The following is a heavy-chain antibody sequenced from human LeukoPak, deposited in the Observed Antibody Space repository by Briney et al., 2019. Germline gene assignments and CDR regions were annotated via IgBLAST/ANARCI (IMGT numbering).Heavy chain of an antibody. D-gene: IGHD2-15*01. Sequence: GGSLGLSCAASGFTFSRYAMSWVRQAPGKGLEWVSVMSDSGGITYYADSVKGRFTTSRDNSKNTLYLQMNSLRAEDTAVYYCVKGASDGCYAPSHIWGQGTTVTVSS. CDR2: MSDSGGIT. CDR1: GFTFSRYA. J-gene: IGHJ3*02. V-gene: IGHV3-23*01. CDR3: VKGASDGCYAPSHI.